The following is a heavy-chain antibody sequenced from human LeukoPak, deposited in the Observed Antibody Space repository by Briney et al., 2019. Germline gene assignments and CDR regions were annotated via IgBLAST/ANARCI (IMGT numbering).Heavy chain of an antibody. Sequence: ASVKVSCKASGYTFTSYAMHRVRQAPGQRLEWMGWINAGNGNTKYSQKFQGRVTITRDTSASTAYMELSSLRSEDTAVYYCARNYYGSGSYYGGANPWGQGTLVTVSS. V-gene: IGHV1-3*01. CDR3: ARNYYGSGSYYGGANP. CDR2: INAGNGNT. J-gene: IGHJ5*02. D-gene: IGHD3-10*01. CDR1: GYTFTSYA.